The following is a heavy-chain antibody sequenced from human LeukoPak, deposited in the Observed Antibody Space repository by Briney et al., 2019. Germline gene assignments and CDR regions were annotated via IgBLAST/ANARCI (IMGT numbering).Heavy chain of an antibody. D-gene: IGHD2-2*01. CDR1: GFTFSSYW. J-gene: IGHJ4*02. V-gene: IGHV3-7*03. CDR3: TKSVVPAAYRYYFDY. CDR2: IKQDGSEK. Sequence: PGGSLRLSCAASGFTFSSYWMSWVRQAPGKGLEWVANIKQDGSEKYYADSVKGRFTISRDNSKNTLYLQMNSLRAEDTAIYYCTKSVVPAAYRYYFDYWGQGTLVTVSS.